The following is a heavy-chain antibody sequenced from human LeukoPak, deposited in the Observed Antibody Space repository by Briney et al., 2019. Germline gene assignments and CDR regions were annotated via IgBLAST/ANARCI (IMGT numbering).Heavy chain of an antibody. D-gene: IGHD6-6*01. J-gene: IGHJ4*02. CDR2: IYTSGGT. CDR3: ARLTRLSTSPDRYYLDY. CDR1: SDSISSYY. V-gene: IGHV4-4*09. Sequence: SETLSLTCTVSSDSISSYYWSWIRQPPGKGLEWIGYIYTSGGTNYIPSLKGRVTISIDTSKNQFSLKLSSVTAADSAVYYCARLTRLSTSPDRYYLDYWGQGTLVTVSS.